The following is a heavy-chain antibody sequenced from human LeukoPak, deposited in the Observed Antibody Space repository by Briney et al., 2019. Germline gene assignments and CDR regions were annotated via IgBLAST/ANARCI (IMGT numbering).Heavy chain of an antibody. V-gene: IGHV1-69*02. CDR3: ARGDLYGSGSSEYFQH. J-gene: IGHJ1*01. D-gene: IGHD3-10*01. CDR2: IIPILGIA. Sequence: ASVKVSCKASGGTFSSYTISWVRQAPGQGPEWMGRIIPILGIANYAQKFQGRVTITADKSTSTAYMELSSLRSEDTAVYYCARGDLYGSGSSEYFQHWGQGTLVTVSS. CDR1: GGTFSSYT.